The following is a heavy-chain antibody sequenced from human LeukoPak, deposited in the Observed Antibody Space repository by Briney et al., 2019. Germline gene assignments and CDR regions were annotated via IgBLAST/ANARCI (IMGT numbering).Heavy chain of an antibody. CDR1: GYTFTSYD. V-gene: IGHV1-8*02. Sequence: GASVKVSCKASGYTFTSYDINWVRQATGQGLEWMGWMNPNSGNTGYAQKFQGRVTMTRDTSTSTVYMELSSLRSEDTAVHYCARGEGITMIVVATWFDPWGQGTLVTVSS. CDR3: ARGEGITMIVVATWFDP. J-gene: IGHJ5*02. D-gene: IGHD3-22*01. CDR2: MNPNSGNT.